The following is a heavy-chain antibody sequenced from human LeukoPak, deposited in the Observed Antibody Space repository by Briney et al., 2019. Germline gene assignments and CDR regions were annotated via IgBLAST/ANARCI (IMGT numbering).Heavy chain of an antibody. Sequence: PSETLSPTCTVAAASISSSSYYWGWVRQPPRKGLEWIGSIYYSGSTYYNPSLKSRVPISVDTSKNQFSLKLSSVTAADTAVYYCARVPYSGSYYHRLLGFDPWGQGTLVTVSS. V-gene: IGHV4-39*01. CDR3: ARVPYSGSYYHRLLGFDP. D-gene: IGHD1-26*01. CDR1: AASISSSSYY. J-gene: IGHJ5*02. CDR2: IYYSGST.